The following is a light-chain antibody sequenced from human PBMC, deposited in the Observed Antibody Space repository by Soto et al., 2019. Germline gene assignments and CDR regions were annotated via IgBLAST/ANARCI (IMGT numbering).Light chain of an antibody. V-gene: IGKV3-15*01. CDR3: QQYYNWPPAWT. CDR1: QSVGND. Sequence: DIVMTQSPASLSVSTGEGVTLSCRASQSVGNDLAWYQQIAGQAPRLLIYGASTRATGVPARFSGSGSGTDFTLTISTLQSEDFAVYYCQQYYNWPPAWTFGQGTKV. CDR2: GAS. J-gene: IGKJ1*01.